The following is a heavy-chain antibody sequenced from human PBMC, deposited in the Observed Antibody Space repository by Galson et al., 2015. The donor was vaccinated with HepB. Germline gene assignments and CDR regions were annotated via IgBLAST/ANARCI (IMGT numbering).Heavy chain of an antibody. CDR2: ISYDGSNK. CDR1: GFTFSSYA. J-gene: IGHJ4*02. D-gene: IGHD5-18*01. V-gene: IGHV3-30-3*01. CDR3: ARDLRNTAILYYFDY. Sequence: SLRLSCAASGFTFSSYAMHWVRQAPGKGLEWVAVISYDGSNKYYADSVKGRFTISRDNSKNTLYLQMNSLRAEDTAVYYCARDLRNTAILYYFDYWGQGTLVTVSS.